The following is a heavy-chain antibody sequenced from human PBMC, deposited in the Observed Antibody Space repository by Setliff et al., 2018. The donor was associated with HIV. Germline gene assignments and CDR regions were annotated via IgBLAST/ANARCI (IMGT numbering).Heavy chain of an antibody. J-gene: IGHJ5*02. CDR3: ARDIQAAGTGWFDP. D-gene: IGHD6-13*01. CDR1: GSSFSSGIYY. V-gene: IGHV4-31*03. CDR2: ISYSGST. Sequence: PSETLSLTCNVSGSSFSSGIYYWTWIRQQPGKGLEWIGYISYSGSTYYNPSLKSRVTISLDTSKNQFSLKLSSVTAADTAVYYCARDIQAAGTGWFDPWGQGTLVTVSS.